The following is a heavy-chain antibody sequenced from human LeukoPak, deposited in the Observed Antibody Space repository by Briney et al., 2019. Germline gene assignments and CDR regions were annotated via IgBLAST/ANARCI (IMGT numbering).Heavy chain of an antibody. CDR1: GYSISSGYY. CDR3: ARVLIAAAGTGGDNWFDP. D-gene: IGHD6-13*01. J-gene: IGHJ5*02. CDR2: IYHSGST. V-gene: IGHV4-38-2*02. Sequence: NPSETLSLTCTVAGYSISSGYYWGWIRQPPGKGLEGIGSIYHSGSTYYNPSLKSRVTISVDTSKNQFSLKLSSVTAADTAVYYCARVLIAAAGTGGDNWFDPWGQGTLVTVSS.